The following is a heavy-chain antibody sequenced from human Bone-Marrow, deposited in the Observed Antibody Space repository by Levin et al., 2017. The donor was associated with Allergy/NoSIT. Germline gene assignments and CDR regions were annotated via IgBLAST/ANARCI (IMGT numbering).Heavy chain of an antibody. Sequence: SETLSLTCTVSGGSISSYYWSWIRQPPGKGLEWIGYIYYSGSTNYNPSLKSRVTISVDTSKNQFSLKLSSVTAADTAVYYCARDTQSGWFDPWGQGTLVTVSS. J-gene: IGHJ5*02. CDR2: IYYSGST. D-gene: IGHD1-26*01. CDR3: ARDTQSGWFDP. V-gene: IGHV4-59*01. CDR1: GGSISSYY.